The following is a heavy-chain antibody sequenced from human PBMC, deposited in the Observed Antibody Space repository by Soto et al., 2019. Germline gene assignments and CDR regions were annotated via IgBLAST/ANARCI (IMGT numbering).Heavy chain of an antibody. D-gene: IGHD3-10*01. CDR1: GFTFSSYA. CDR3: AKDLLLWFGELSTHPFDY. CDR2: ISGSGGST. V-gene: IGHV3-23*01. J-gene: IGHJ4*02. Sequence: PVGSVRLSCAASGFTFSSYAMSWVRQAPGKGLEWVSAISGSGGSTYYADSVKGRFTISRDNSKNTLYLQMNSLRAEDTAVYYCAKDLLLWFGELSTHPFDYWGQGTLVTVSS.